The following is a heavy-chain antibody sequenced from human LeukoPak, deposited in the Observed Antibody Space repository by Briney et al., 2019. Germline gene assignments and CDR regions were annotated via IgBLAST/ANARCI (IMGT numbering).Heavy chain of an antibody. CDR1: GFTFSSYA. V-gene: IGHV3-30-3*01. D-gene: IGHD6-19*01. CDR3: ARDRAVAGGWNWFDP. J-gene: IGHJ5*02. CDR2: ISYDGSNK. Sequence: PGGSLRLSCAASGFTFSSYAVHWVRQAPGKGLEWVAVISYDGSNKYYADSVKGRFTISRDNSKDTLYLQMNSLRAEDTAVYYCARDRAVAGGWNWFDPWGQGTLVTVSS.